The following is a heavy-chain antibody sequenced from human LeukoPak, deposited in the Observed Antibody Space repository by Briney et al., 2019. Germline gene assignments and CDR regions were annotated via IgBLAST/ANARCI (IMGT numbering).Heavy chain of an antibody. D-gene: IGHD2-15*01. CDR3: ARIYCSGGNCYPVFDS. CDR2: ISNSGSTI. J-gene: IGHJ4*02. CDR1: GFTFRGYE. V-gene: IGHV3-48*03. Sequence: GGSLRLSCAAPGFTFRGYEMNWVRQAPGKGLEWVSYISNSGSTIYYADSVRGRFTISRDNAENSLYLQMNSLRADDTAVYYCARIYCSGGNCYPVFDSWGQGTLVTVSS.